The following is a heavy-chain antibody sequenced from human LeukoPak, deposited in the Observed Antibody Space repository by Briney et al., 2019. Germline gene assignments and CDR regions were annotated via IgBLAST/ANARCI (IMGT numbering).Heavy chain of an antibody. CDR1: GFTVSSNY. V-gene: IGHV3-53*05. CDR3: AKGHYYDSSGAYSYNDY. J-gene: IGHJ4*02. Sequence: PGGSLRLSCAASGFTVSSNYMSWVRQAPGKGLEWVSVIYSGGSTYYADSVKGRFTISRDNSKNTLYLQMNSLRIEDTAVYYCAKGHYYDSSGAYSYNDYWGQGIPVTVSP. CDR2: IYSGGST. D-gene: IGHD3-22*01.